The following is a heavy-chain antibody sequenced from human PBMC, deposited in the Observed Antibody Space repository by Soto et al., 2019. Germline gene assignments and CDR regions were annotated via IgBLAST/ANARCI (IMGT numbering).Heavy chain of an antibody. J-gene: IGHJ6*02. Sequence: QVQLVQSGAEVKKPGSSVKVSCKASGGTFSSYAISWVRQAPGQGLEWMGGIIPISGTANYAQKFQGRVTITADESTSTAYMELSSLRSEDTAVYYCARSQGSSTSLEIYYYYYYGMDVWGQGTMVTVSS. V-gene: IGHV1-69*01. D-gene: IGHD2-2*01. CDR1: GGTFSSYA. CDR3: ARSQGSSTSLEIYYYYYYGMDV. CDR2: IIPISGTA.